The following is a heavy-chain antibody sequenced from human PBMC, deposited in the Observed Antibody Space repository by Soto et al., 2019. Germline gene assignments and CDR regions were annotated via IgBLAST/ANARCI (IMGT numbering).Heavy chain of an antibody. V-gene: IGHV3-23*05. D-gene: IGHD6-19*01. CDR3: VTWLSAHFDF. CDR2: IDGPTTNT. Sequence: GGSLRPSCTASGFTFAHYAMHWVRQPPGKGLEWVSTIDGPTTNTHYPDSVEGRFIISRDNSRNTVYLYMTNLRAEDSAMYYCVTWLSAHFDFWGRGTVVTVSS. J-gene: IGHJ4*01. CDR1: GFTFAHYA.